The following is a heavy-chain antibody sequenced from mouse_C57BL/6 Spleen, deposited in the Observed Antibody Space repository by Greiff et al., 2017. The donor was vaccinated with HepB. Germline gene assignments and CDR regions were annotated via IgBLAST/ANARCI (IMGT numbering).Heavy chain of an antibody. Sequence: EVQLQQSGGGLVKPGGSLKLSCAASGFTFSDYGMHWVRQAPEKGLEWVAYISSGSSTIYYADTVKGRFTISRDNAKNTLFLQMTSLRSEDTAMYYCARGISGGAMDYWGQGTSVTVSS. CDR1: GFTFSDYG. J-gene: IGHJ4*01. V-gene: IGHV5-17*01. D-gene: IGHD6-2*01. CDR2: ISSGSSTI. CDR3: ARGISGGAMDY.